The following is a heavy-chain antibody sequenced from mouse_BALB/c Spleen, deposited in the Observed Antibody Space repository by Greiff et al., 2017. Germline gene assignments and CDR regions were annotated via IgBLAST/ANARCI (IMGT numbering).Heavy chain of an antibody. D-gene: IGHD2-3*01. Sequence: EVQLQESGPGLVKPSQSLSLTCSVTGYSITSGYYWNWIRQFPGNKLEWMGYISYDGSNNYNPSLKNRISITRDTSKNQFFLKLNSVTTEDTATYYCAREDGYNYYAMDYWGQGTSVTVSS. V-gene: IGHV3-6*02. CDR2: ISYDGSN. J-gene: IGHJ4*01. CDR1: GYSITSGYY. CDR3: AREDGYNYYAMDY.